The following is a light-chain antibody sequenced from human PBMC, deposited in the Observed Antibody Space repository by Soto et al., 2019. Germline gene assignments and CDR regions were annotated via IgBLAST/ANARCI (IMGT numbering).Light chain of an antibody. V-gene: IGLV2-14*01. Sequence: QSALTQPASVSGSPGQSITISCTGTSSDVGGYNYVSWYQQHPGNAPKLMNYDVSNRPSGVSNRFSGSKSGNTASLTISGLQAEDEADYYCSSYTSSSTLEVFGTGTKLTVL. CDR2: DVS. CDR3: SSYTSSSTLEV. J-gene: IGLJ1*01. CDR1: SSDVGGYNY.